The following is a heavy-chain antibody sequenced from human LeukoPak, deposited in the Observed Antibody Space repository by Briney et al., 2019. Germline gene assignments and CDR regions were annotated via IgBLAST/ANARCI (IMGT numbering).Heavy chain of an antibody. CDR2: IYTSGST. CDR1: GGSISSGSYY. CDR3: ARVKAAYDILTGYRNYYYYCMDV. D-gene: IGHD3-9*01. J-gene: IGHJ6*03. Sequence: ASQTLSLTCTVSGGSISSGSYYWSWIRQPAGKGLEWIGRIYTSGSTNYNPSLKSRVTISVDTSKNQFSLKLSSVTAADTAVYYCARVKAAYDILTGYRNYYYYCMDVWGKGTTVTVSS. V-gene: IGHV4-61*02.